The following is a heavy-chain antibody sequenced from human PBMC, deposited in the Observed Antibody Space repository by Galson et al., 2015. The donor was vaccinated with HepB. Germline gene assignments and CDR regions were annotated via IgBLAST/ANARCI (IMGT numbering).Heavy chain of an antibody. Sequence: ALVKPTQTLTLTCTFSGFSLSTGGLRVSWIRQPPGKALEWLARIDWDDDKFYSTSLKTRLTISKDTSKNQVVLTMTNMDPVDTATYYCARDATYYYDSSGYGGMDVWGQGTTVTVSS. CDR1: GFSLSTGGLR. D-gene: IGHD3-22*01. V-gene: IGHV2-70*04. J-gene: IGHJ6*02. CDR3: ARDATYYYDSSGYGGMDV. CDR2: IDWDDDK.